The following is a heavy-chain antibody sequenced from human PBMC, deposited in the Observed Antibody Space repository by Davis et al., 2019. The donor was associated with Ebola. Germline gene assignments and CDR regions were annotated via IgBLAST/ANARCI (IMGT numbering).Heavy chain of an antibody. CDR1: GFSFSSHA. D-gene: IGHD3-10*01. Sequence: GGSLRLSCAASGFSFSSHAMHWVRQAPGKGLEWVAVISYDGRNKNYADSVKGRFTISRDNSKNTLYLQMNSLRAEDTAVYSCAKGSSGITYTLTQRYFDYWGQGTLVTVSS. J-gene: IGHJ4*02. V-gene: IGHV3-30*04. CDR3: AKGSSGITYTLTQRYFDY. CDR2: ISYDGRNK.